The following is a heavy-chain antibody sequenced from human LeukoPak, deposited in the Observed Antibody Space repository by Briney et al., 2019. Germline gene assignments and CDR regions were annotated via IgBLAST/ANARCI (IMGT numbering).Heavy chain of an antibody. Sequence: GGTLRLSCAASGFTFDTYWMSWVRQAPGKGLEWVANIKQDGSEKDYVDSVKGRFTISRDNAKNSLYLQMNSLRAEDTGVYYCARGDTQSKYRQFDSWGQGSLVIVSS. CDR3: ARGDTQSKYRQFDS. CDR1: GFTFDTYW. V-gene: IGHV3-7*04. CDR2: IKQDGSEK. D-gene: IGHD3-16*02. J-gene: IGHJ4*02.